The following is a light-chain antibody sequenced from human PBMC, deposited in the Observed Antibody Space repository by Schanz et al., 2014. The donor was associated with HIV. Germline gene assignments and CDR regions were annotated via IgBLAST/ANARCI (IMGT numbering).Light chain of an antibody. CDR3: QQYNDWPPIT. CDR1: RGVSSS. J-gene: IGKJ5*01. Sequence: EVVMTQSPATLSVPPGESATLSCRASRGVSSSLAWYQQKPGQAPRLLIFGASTRATGIPDRFSGSGSGTDFTLTITSLQSEDFAVYYCQQYNDWPPITFGQGTRLEIK. V-gene: IGKV3-15*01. CDR2: GAS.